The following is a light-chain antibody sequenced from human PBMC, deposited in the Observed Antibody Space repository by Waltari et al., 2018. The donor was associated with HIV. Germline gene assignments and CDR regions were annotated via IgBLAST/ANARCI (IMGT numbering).Light chain of an antibody. V-gene: IGLV1-44*01. J-gene: IGLJ3*02. CDR2: SNN. CDR1: SSTIGSNT. CDR3: AAWDDSLNGPWV. Sequence: QSVLTQPPSASGTPGQRVPIPCSGSSSTIGSNTVNWYQQPPGTAPKLLIYSNNQRPSGVPDRFSGSKSGTSASLAISGLQSEDEADYYCAAWDDSLNGPWVFGGGTKLTVL.